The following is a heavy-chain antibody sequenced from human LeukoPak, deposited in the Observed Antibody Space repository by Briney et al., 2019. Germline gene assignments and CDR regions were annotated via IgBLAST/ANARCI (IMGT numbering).Heavy chain of an antibody. CDR1: GGSFSGYY. CDR3: ARGDVAAAPFNY. D-gene: IGHD2-2*01. Sequence: SETLSLTCAVYGGSFSGYYWSWIRQPPGKGLEWIGEINHSGSTNYNPSLKSRVTISVGTSKNQFSLKLSSVTAADTAVYYCARGDVAAAPFNYWGQGTLVTVSS. V-gene: IGHV4-34*01. J-gene: IGHJ4*02. CDR2: INHSGST.